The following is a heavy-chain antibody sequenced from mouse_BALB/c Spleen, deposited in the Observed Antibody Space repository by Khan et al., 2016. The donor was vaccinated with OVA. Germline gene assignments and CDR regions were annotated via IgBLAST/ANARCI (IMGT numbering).Heavy chain of an antibody. D-gene: IGHD2-14*01. CDR1: GYTFTNYW. CDR3: AREGALYDFEY. Sequence: QVQLKESGAELVRPGASVKLSCKTSGYTFTNYWIHWVKQRSGQGLEWIARISPGTDNTYYSEKLKDKATLTADKSSSTAYMQLNSLTSEDSAVYFCAREGALYDFEYWGQGTTLTVSS. J-gene: IGHJ2*01. V-gene: IGHV1-76*01. CDR2: ISPGTDNT.